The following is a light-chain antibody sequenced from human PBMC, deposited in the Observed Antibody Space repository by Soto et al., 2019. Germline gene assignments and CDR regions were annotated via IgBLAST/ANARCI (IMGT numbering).Light chain of an antibody. CDR1: LGISSY. J-gene: IGKJ4*01. CDR3: QQLNSYPLT. CDR2: DAS. Sequence: IQLTQSPSSLSASVGDRVTLTCRASLGISSYLAWYQQKPGKAPKVLIYDASTLQSGVPSRFSGGGSGTDFNFSIRSLQTEDFASYYCQQLNSYPLTFGGGTKVDNK. V-gene: IGKV1-9*01.